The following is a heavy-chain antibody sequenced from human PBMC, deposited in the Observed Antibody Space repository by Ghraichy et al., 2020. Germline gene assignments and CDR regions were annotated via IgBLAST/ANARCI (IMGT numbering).Heavy chain of an antibody. CDR2: INHSGST. Sequence: ESLNISCVVYGGSFSGYYWNWIRQPPGKGLEWIGEINHSGSTNYNPSLTSRVTISVDTSKNQFSLKLSSVTAADTAVYYCATYYYDSSGYRYWGQGTLVTVSS. J-gene: IGHJ4*02. CDR1: GGSFSGYY. D-gene: IGHD3-22*01. V-gene: IGHV4-34*01. CDR3: ATYYYDSSGYRY.